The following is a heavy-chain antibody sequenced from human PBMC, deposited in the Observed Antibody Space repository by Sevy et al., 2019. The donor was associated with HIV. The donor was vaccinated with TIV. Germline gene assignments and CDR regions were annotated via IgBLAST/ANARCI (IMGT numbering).Heavy chain of an antibody. CDR2: IWNDGSNK. D-gene: IGHD3-22*01. CDR1: GFTFSNYG. J-gene: IGHJ4*02. CDR3: ARGGDFNDRSAKRDFDY. Sequence: GGSLRLSCAASGFTFSNYGMHWVRQAPGKGLEWVAVIWNDGSNKYYADSVKGRFTISRDNSKNTLYLQMNSLRVEDTAVYCCARGGDFNDRSAKRDFDYWGQGTPVTVSS. V-gene: IGHV3-33*01.